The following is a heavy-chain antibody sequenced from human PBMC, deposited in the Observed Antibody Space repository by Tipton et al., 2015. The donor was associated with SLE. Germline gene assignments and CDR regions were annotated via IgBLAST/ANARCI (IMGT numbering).Heavy chain of an antibody. CDR1: GFSISSGYY. V-gene: IGHV4-38-2*02. CDR2: IYRSGST. Sequence: LRLSCTVSGFSISSGYYWGWMRQSPGKGLEWIGSIYRSGSTYYTPSLRSRVTISLDTSMNQFSLDLSSVTAADTAVYYCAREWAILGYMDVWGKGTTVTVSS. J-gene: IGHJ6*03. CDR3: AREWAILGYMDV.